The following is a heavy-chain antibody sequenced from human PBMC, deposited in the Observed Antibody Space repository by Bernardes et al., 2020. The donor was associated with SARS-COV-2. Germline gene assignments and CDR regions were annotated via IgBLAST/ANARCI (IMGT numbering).Heavy chain of an antibody. V-gene: IGHV3-74*03. Sequence: GGSLRLSRAASGFTVSVYWMHWVRQAPGKGLVWVARVNSDGSRITYADSVKGRFTISRDNAKNTLYLQMNSLRAEDTAVYYCAREEGYVLGLSYHYNGMDVWSQGTTVTVSS. J-gene: IGHJ6*02. CDR3: AREEGYVLGLSYHYNGMDV. CDR2: VNSDGSRI. D-gene: IGHD5-12*01. CDR1: GFTVSVYW.